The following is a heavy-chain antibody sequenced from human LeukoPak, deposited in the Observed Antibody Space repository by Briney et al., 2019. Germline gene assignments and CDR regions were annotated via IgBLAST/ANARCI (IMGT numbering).Heavy chain of an antibody. D-gene: IGHD4-17*01. J-gene: IGHJ4*02. CDR2: ISGGST. CDR3: ARDQPGDYGDYVPNFDY. Sequence: GGSLRLSCAASGFTVSSNGMSWVRQAPGKGLEWVSSISGGSTYYADSRKGRFTISRDNSKNSLYLQMNSLRAEDTAVYYCARDQPGDYGDYVPNFDYWGQGTLVTVSS. V-gene: IGHV3-38-3*01. CDR1: GFTVSSNG.